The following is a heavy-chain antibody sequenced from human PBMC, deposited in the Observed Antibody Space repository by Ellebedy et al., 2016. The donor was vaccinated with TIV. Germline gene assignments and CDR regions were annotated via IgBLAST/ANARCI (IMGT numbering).Heavy chain of an antibody. V-gene: IGHV4-59*01. CDR2: VSYSGST. CDR3: AGRYYYGSGSEFDY. Sequence: SETLSLTXTVSGGSISSFYWSWIRQPPGKGLEWIGYVSYSGSTNYNPFLKSRVTMSVDTSRNQFSLKVSSVTAADTAVYYCAGRYYYGSGSEFDYWGQGTLVTVSS. CDR1: GGSISSFY. J-gene: IGHJ4*02. D-gene: IGHD3-10*01.